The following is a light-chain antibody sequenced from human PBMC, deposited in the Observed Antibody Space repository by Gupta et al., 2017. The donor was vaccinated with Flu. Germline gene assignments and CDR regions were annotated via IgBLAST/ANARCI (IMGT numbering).Light chain of an antibody. CDR3: QVWATNSDHWV. CDR2: DDR. CDR1: NIGSIS. Sequence: GQTARVTCGGNNIGSISVHWYQQRRGQDPVRVFCDDRDRPSGIPDRFSGSNAGNAATPIISMVAGGDEADYYWQVWATNSDHWVFGGGTKLTVL. V-gene: IGLV3-21*02. J-gene: IGLJ3*02.